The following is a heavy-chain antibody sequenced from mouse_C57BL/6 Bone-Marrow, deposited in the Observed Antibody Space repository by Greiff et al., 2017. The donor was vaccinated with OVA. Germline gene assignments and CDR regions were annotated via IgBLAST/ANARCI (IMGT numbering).Heavy chain of an antibody. D-gene: IGHD3-2*02. V-gene: IGHV1-69*01. CDR2: IDPSDSYP. Sequence: QVQLQQPGAELVMPGASVKLSCKASGYTFTSYWMHWVKQRPGQGLEWIGEIDPSDSYPNYNQKFKGKSTLTVDKYSSAAYMQLSSLTSEDSAVYYCARWSSGCFAYWGQGTLVTVSA. J-gene: IGHJ3*01. CDR3: ARWSSGCFAY. CDR1: GYTFTSYW.